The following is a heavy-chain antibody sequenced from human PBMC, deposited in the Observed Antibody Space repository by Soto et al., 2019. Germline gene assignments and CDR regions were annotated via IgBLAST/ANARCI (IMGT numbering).Heavy chain of an antibody. V-gene: IGHV3-23*01. Sequence: GGSLRLSCAASGFTFSSYAMSWVRQAPGKGLEWVSAISGSGGSTYYADSVKGRFTISRDNSKNRMYLKMNSLRAEDTAVYYCAKDHTTDGYFDYWGQGTLVTVSS. CDR2: ISGSGGST. D-gene: IGHD4-17*01. CDR1: GFTFSSYA. CDR3: AKDHTTDGYFDY. J-gene: IGHJ4*02.